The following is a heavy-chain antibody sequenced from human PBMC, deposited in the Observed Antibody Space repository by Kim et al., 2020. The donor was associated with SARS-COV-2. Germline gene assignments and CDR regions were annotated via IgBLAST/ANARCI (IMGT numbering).Heavy chain of an antibody. D-gene: IGHD3-3*02. V-gene: IGHV3-73*01. CDR3: TRVSATTLAFLDAFD. CDR1: GFTFSGYA. J-gene: IGHJ3*02. CDR2: IRSKANSYAT. Sequence: GGSLRLSCAASGFTFSGYAIHWVRQASGKGLAWVGRIRSKANSYATAYAASVRCRFTSARDESKHTAYLQMNNVKTEDTAVYYCTRVSATTLAFLDAFD.